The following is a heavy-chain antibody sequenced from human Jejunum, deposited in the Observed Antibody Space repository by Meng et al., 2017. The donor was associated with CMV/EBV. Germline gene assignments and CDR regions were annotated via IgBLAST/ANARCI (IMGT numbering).Heavy chain of an antibody. V-gene: IGHV4-34*01. D-gene: IGHD4-17*01. CDR3: ARGFVKYTVTRVGNWFDP. Sequence: QVQLTPWGAGLLKPSETLALTCAVYGGSFSGYYWSWIRQPPGKGLEWIGEINHSGSTNYNPSLKSRVTISVDTSKNQFSLKLSSVTAADTAVYYCARGFVKYTVTRVGNWFDPWGQGTLVTVSS. CDR1: GGSFSGYY. J-gene: IGHJ5*02. CDR2: INHSGST.